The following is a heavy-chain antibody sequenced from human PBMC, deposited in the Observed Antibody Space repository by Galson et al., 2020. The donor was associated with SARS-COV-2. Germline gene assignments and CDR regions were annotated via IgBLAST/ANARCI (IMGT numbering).Heavy chain of an antibody. Sequence: SETLSLTCAVYGGSFSGYSWTWIRQAPGKGLEWIGEINIGGNTNYSPSLRSRVTISVDTSKNQFSLRLTSVTTADTAVYYCARGHRGVVPSPVLALGPFYSYYYMDVWGKGTTVSVSS. CDR1: GGSFSGYS. J-gene: IGHJ6*03. D-gene: IGHD3-16*01. V-gene: IGHV4-34*01. CDR2: INIGGNT. CDR3: ARGHRGVVPSPVLALGPFYSYYYMDV.